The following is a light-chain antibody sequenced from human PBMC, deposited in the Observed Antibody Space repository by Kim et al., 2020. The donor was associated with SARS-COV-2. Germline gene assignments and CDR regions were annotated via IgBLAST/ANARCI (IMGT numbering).Light chain of an antibody. CDR1: QDIAEY. Sequence: DIQMTQSPSSLSASVGDRVTVTCQASQDIAEYLNWYQQKPGKAPKLLIYDASTVETGVPSRFSGSGSGTDFTFTISSLQPEDIATYYCQQFVNLPWTFGQGTKVDIK. CDR3: QQFVNLPWT. J-gene: IGKJ1*01. CDR2: DAS. V-gene: IGKV1-33*01.